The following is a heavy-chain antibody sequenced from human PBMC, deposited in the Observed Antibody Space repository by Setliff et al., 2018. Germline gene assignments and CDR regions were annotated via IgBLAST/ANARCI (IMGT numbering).Heavy chain of an antibody. CDR3: ARDQGSGYAYYFDY. J-gene: IGHJ4*02. Sequence: SVKVSCKASGGTFRSYAISWVRQAPGQGLEWMGGIIPILGIANYAHKFQGRVTITADKSTSKAYMELSSLRSEDTAVYYCARDQGSGYAYYFDYWGQGTLVTVSS. CDR1: GGTFRSYA. CDR2: IIPILGIA. D-gene: IGHD5-12*01. V-gene: IGHV1-69*10.